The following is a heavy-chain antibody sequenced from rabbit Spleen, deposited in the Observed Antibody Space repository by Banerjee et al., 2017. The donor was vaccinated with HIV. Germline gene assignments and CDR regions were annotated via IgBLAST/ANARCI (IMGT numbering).Heavy chain of an antibody. CDR3: VRGASGSGYYSL. CDR2: IYGGSSGTT. J-gene: IGHJ4*01. D-gene: IGHD1-1*01. Sequence: QEQLEESGGDLVKPEGSLTLTCTVSGFSFNRYWMNWVRQAPGKGPEWIGCIYGGSSGTTYYASWAKGRFTISSHNAQNTLYLQLHSLTAADTATYFCVRGASGSGYYSLWGPGTLVTVS. CDR1: GFSFNRYW. V-gene: IGHV1S45*01.